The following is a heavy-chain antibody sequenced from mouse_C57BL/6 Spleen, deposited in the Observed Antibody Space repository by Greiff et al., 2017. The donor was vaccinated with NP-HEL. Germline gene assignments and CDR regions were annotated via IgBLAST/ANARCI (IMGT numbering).Heavy chain of an antibody. V-gene: IGHV3-6*01. CDR3: ARDLRAMDD. CDR1: GYSITSGYY. J-gene: IGHJ4*01. CDR2: ISYDGSN. Sequence: EVKLMESGPGLVKPSQSLSLTCSVTGYSITSGYYWNWIRQFPGNKLEWMGYISYDGSNNYNPSLKNRISITRDTSKNQFFLKLNSVTTEDTATYYCARDLRAMDDWSQGTPGTVSS.